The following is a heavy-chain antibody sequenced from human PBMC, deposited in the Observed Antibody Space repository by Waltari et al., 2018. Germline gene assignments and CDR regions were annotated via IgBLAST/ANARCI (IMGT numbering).Heavy chain of an antibody. CDR3: ARVSGGDAFDI. CDR2: IYYSGST. J-gene: IGHJ3*02. CDR1: GGSISSHY. Sequence: QVQLQESGPGLVKPSETLSLTCTVSGGSISSHYWRWIRQPPGKGLEWIGYIYYSGSTNYNPSLKSRVTISVDTSKNQFSLKLSSVTAADTAVYYWARVSGGDAFDIWGQGTMVTVSS. V-gene: IGHV4-59*11. D-gene: IGHD3-10*01.